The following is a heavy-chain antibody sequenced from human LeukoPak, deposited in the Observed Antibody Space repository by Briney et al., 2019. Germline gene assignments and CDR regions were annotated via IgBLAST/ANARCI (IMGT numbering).Heavy chain of an antibody. J-gene: IGHJ4*02. V-gene: IGHV3-48*01. Sequence: PGGSLRLSCAASGFTFSSYSMNWVRQAPGKGLEWVSYISSSSSTIYYADSVKGRFTISRDNAKNSLYLQINSLRAEDTAVYYCARLRSGSRTGWIFDYWGQGTLVTVSS. CDR3: ARLRSGSRTGWIFDY. CDR2: ISSSSSTI. CDR1: GFTFSSYS. D-gene: IGHD1-26*01.